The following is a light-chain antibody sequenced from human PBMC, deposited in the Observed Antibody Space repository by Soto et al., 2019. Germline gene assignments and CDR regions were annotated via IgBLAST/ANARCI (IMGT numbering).Light chain of an antibody. CDR1: QSVSSY. V-gene: IGKV3-11*01. Sequence: EIVLTQSPATLSLSPGERATLSCRASQSVSSYLAWYQQKPGQAPRLLIYDASNRATGILARFSGSGSGTDFTLTISSLEPEDFAVYYCQQRSNWPPGFTFGPGTKVHIK. CDR2: DAS. J-gene: IGKJ3*01. CDR3: QQRSNWPPGFT.